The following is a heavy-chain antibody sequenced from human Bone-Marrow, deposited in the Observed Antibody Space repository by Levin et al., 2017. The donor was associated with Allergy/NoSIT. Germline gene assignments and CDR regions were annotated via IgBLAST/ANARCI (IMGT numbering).Heavy chain of an antibody. CDR1: GGSISSSSYY. V-gene: IGHV4-39*01. CDR2: IYYSGST. Sequence: SETLSLTCTVSGGSISSSSYYWGWIRQPPGKGLEWIGSIYYSGSTYYNPSLKSRVTISVDTSKNQFSLKLSSVTAADTAVDYCARRTSGAPRRYFDLWGRGTLVTVSS. D-gene: IGHD3-10*01. J-gene: IGHJ2*01. CDR3: ARRTSGAPRRYFDL.